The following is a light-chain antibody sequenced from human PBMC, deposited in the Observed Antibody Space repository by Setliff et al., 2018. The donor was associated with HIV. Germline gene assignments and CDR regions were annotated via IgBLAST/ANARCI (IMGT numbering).Light chain of an antibody. V-gene: IGLV2-23*02. CDR3: CSYAGSGPV. J-gene: IGLJ1*01. CDR2: DVK. CDR1: SSDVGGYNY. Sequence: QSVLTQPASVSGSPGQSITLSCTGTSSDVGGYNYVSWYQQHPDKAPKLMIYDVKNRPSGVSDRFSGSKSGNTASLTLSGLQAEDEADYYCCSYAGSGPVFGAGTKFTVL.